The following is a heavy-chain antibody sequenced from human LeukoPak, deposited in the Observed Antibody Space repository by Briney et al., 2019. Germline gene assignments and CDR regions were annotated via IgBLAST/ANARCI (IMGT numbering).Heavy chain of an antibody. J-gene: IGHJ4*02. CDR2: ISGSGGST. CDR3: AKSGAMIVVVPFDY. CDR1: GFTFSSYA. D-gene: IGHD3-22*01. V-gene: IGHV3-23*01. Sequence: GGSLRLYCAASGFTFSSYAMSWVRQAPGKGLEWVSAISGSGGSTYYADSVKGRFTISRDNSKNTLYLQMNSLRAEDTAVYYCAKSGAMIVVVPFDYWGQGTLVTVSS.